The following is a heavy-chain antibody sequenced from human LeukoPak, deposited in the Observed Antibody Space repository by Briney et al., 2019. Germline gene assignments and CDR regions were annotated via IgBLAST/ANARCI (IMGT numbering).Heavy chain of an antibody. CDR3: ARDYSDYDTCAFDI. J-gene: IGHJ3*02. CDR1: GFTFSSYA. V-gene: IGHV3-30*04. D-gene: IGHD4-11*01. CDR2: ISYDGSNK. Sequence: PGGSLRLSCAASGFTFSSYAMHWVRQAPGKGLEWVAVISYDGSNKYYADSVKGRFTISRDNSKNTLYLQMNSLRAEDTAVYYCARDYSDYDTCAFDIWGQGTMVTVSS.